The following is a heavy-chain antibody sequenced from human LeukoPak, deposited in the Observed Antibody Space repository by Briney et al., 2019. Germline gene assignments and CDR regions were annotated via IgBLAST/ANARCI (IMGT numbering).Heavy chain of an antibody. CDR1: GFTFSSYA. V-gene: IGHV3-23*01. J-gene: IGHJ5*02. Sequence: PGGSLRLSCAASGFTFSSYAMSWVRQAPGKGLEWVSAISGSGGSTYYADSVKGRFTIPRDNSKNTLYLQMNSLRAEDTAVYYCAKDPDVLLWFGELLSSFDPWGQGTLVTVSS. D-gene: IGHD3-10*01. CDR2: ISGSGGST. CDR3: AKDPDVLLWFGELLSSFDP.